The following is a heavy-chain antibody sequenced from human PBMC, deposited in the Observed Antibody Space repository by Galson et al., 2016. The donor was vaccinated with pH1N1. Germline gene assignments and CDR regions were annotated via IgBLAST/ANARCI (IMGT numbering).Heavy chain of an antibody. CDR3: ARAKYDNLWGSYRLDY. CDR2: AYFRSQWHN. D-gene: IGHD3-16*02. J-gene: IGHJ4*02. Sequence: SAKSVTWNWIRQSPSKGLEWLGRAYFRSQWHNDYAESLRGRLTVNADTSKNEFSLQLNSVTPEDTAVYYCARAKYDNLWGSYRLDYWGQGTLVTVSS. V-gene: IGHV6-1*01. CDR1: SAKSVT.